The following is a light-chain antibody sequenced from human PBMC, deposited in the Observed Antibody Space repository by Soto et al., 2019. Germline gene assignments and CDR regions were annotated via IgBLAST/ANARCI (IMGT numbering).Light chain of an antibody. CDR1: QSVSSN. V-gene: IGKV3-15*01. CDR2: GAS. CDR3: HQRQSWPRT. J-gene: IGKJ1*01. Sequence: EIVMTQSPATLSLSPGERATLSCRASQSVSSNLAWYQQKPGQAPRLLIYGASTRATGIPARFSGSGSGTDFTLTISRLEPEDVAVYYCHQRQSWPRTFGQGTKVDIK.